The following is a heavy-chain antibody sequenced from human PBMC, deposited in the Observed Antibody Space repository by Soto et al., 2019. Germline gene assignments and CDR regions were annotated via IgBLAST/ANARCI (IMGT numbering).Heavy chain of an antibody. J-gene: IGHJ4*02. CDR1: GGSISSGGYS. D-gene: IGHD5-12*01. V-gene: IGHV4-30-2*01. CDR3: ARAGMVATDYFDY. Sequence: PSETLSLTCAVSGGSISSGGYSWSWIRQPPGKGLEWIGYIYHSGGTYYNPSLKSRVTISVDRSKNQFSLKLSSVTAADTAVYYCARAGMVATDYFDYWGQGTLVTVSS. CDR2: IYHSGGT.